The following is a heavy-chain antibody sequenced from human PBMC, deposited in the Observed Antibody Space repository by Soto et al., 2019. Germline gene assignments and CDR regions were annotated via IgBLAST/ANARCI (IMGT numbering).Heavy chain of an antibody. CDR2: IYYSGST. J-gene: IGHJ5*02. CDR3: ARSGYSYGNNWFDP. CDR1: GGSISSGGYY. D-gene: IGHD5-18*01. Sequence: SETLSLTCTVSGGSISSGGYYWSWIRQHPGKGLEWIGYIYYSGSTYYNPSHKSRVTISVDTSKNQFSLKLSSVTAADTAVYYCARSGYSYGNNWFDPWGQGTLVTVSS. V-gene: IGHV4-31*03.